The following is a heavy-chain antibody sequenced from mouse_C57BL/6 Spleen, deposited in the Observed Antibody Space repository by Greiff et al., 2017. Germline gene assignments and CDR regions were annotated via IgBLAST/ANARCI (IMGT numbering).Heavy chain of an antibody. V-gene: IGHV5-17*01. J-gene: IGHJ2*01. CDR1: GFTFSDYG. Sequence: VQLKESGGGLVKPGGSLKLSCAASGFTFSDYGMHWVRQAPEKGLEWVAYISSGSSTIYYADTVKGRFTISRDNAKNTLFLQMPSLRSEDTAMYYCARAWGLGRGDFGYWGQGTTLTVSS. CDR3: ARAWGLGRGDFGY. D-gene: IGHD4-1*01. CDR2: ISSGSSTI.